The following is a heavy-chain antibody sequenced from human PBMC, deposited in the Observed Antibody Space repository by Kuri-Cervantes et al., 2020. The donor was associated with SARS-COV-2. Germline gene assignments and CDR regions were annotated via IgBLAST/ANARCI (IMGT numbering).Heavy chain of an antibody. CDR1: GGTFSSYA. J-gene: IGHJ4*02. CDR3: ARDQVSAAAGTGGADY. CDR2: IIPIFGTA. Sequence: SVNVSCKSSGGTFSSYAISWVRQAPGQGLEWMGWIIPIFGTANYAQKFQGRVTITADESTSTAYMELSSLRSEDTAVYYCARDQVSAAAGTGGADYWGQGTLVTVSS. V-gene: IGHV1-69*13. D-gene: IGHD6-13*01.